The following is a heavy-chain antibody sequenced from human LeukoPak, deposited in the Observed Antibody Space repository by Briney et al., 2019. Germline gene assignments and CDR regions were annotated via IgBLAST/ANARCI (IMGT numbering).Heavy chain of an antibody. V-gene: IGHV3-48*04. J-gene: IGHJ3*02. CDR3: ARSEERGSDAFDI. CDR2: ISSSGSTI. D-gene: IGHD1-1*01. CDR1: GFTFSSYS. Sequence: GGSLRLSCAASGFTFSSYSMNWVRQAPGKGLEWVSYISSSGSTIYYADSVKGRFTISRDNAKNSLYLQMNSLRAEDTAVYYCARSEERGSDAFDIWGQGTMVTVSS.